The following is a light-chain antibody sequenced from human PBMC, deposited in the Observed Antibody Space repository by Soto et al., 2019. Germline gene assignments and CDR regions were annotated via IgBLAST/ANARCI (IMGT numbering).Light chain of an antibody. Sequence: QSALTQPASVSGSPGQSITISCTGTSSDVGGYNYVSWYQQHPGKAPKLMIYDVSNRPSGVSNRFSGSKSGNTASLTISGRQGEDEADYYCSSYTSSSPVVFGGGTKLTVL. V-gene: IGLV2-14*01. CDR1: SSDVGGYNY. J-gene: IGLJ2*01. CDR3: SSYTSSSPVV. CDR2: DVS.